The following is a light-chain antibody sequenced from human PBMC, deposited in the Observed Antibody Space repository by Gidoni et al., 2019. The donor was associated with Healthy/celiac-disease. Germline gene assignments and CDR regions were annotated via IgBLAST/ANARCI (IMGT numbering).Light chain of an antibody. J-gene: IGKJ1*01. V-gene: IGKV3-20*01. CDR2: GAS. Sequence: EIVLTQSPGTLSLSPGERATLSCRASQSVSSSYLAWYQQKPGQAPRLLIYGASSRATGIPDRFSGSGSGTDLTLTISRLEPEDFAVYYCQQYGSSPTFGQXTKVEIK. CDR1: QSVSSSY. CDR3: QQYGSSPT.